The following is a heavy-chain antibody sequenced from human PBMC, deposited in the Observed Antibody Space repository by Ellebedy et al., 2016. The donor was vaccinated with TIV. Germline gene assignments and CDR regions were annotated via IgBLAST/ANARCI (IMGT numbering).Heavy chain of an antibody. V-gene: IGHV4-59*12. CDR3: ARNGLRLTAIPVYYYYGMDV. CDR2: IYYSGST. J-gene: IGHJ6*02. Sequence: SETLSLXCTVSGGSISSYYWSWIRQPPGKGLEWIGYIYYSGSTNYNPSLKSRVTISVDTSKNQFSLKLSSVTAADTAVYYCARNGLRLTAIPVYYYYGMDVWGQGTTVTVSS. CDR1: GGSISSYY. D-gene: IGHD2-21*02.